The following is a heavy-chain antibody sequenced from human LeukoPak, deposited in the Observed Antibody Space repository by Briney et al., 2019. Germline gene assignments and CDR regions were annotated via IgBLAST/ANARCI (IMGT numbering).Heavy chain of an antibody. J-gene: IGHJ4*02. CDR3: ARGRLGGSGSYYNVLDY. V-gene: IGHV4-59*01. CDR1: GGSISSYY. Sequence: PSETLSLTCTGSGGSISSYYWSWIRQPPGKGLEWIGYISYSGSTNYNPSLKSRVTISVDTSRNQFSLKLSSVTAADTAVYYCARGRLGGSGSYYNVLDYWGQGTLVTVSS. CDR2: ISYSGST. D-gene: IGHD3-10*01.